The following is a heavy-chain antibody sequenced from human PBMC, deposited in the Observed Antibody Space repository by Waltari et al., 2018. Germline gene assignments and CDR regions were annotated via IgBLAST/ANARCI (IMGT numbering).Heavy chain of an antibody. D-gene: IGHD3-10*01. V-gene: IGHV4-34*01. CDR3: ARRLLWFGELLNYYYGMDV. J-gene: IGHJ6*02. CDR1: GGSFSGYY. Sequence: QVQLQQWGAGLLKPSETLSLTCAVYGGSFSGYYWSWIRQPPGKGLEWSGEINHSGSTNYNPSLKSRVTISVDTSKNQFSLKLSSVTAADTAVYYCARRLLWFGELLNYYYGMDVWGQGTTVTVSS. CDR2: INHSGST.